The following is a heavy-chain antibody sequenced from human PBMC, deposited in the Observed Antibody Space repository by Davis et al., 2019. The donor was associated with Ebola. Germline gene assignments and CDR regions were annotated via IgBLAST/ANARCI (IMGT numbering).Heavy chain of an antibody. CDR1: GGSVSSTSYY. CDR2: IYYTGTT. CDR3: ARRDTPMARQNVFDI. D-gene: IGHD5-18*01. V-gene: IGHV4-39*02. Sequence: SETLSLTCTVSGGSVSSTSYYWGWIRQPPGKGLEWIGIIYYTGTTYYNPSLKSRATISVDTSMNHFPLKLTSVTAADTAVYYCARRDTPMARQNVFDIWGQGAMVTVSS. J-gene: IGHJ3*02.